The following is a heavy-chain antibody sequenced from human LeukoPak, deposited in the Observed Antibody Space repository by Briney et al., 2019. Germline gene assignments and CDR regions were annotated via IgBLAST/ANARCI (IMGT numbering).Heavy chain of an antibody. CDR1: GYTFTGYS. CDR3: ARSSEMATITSPFDY. D-gene: IGHD5-24*01. Sequence: GASVKVSCKASGYTFTGYSMNWVRQASGQGLEWMGWINPNSGGTNYAQKFQGRVAMTRATSINTVYMELSRLRSDDTAVYYCARSSEMATITSPFDYWGQGTLVTVSS. V-gene: IGHV1-2*02. CDR2: INPNSGGT. J-gene: IGHJ4*02.